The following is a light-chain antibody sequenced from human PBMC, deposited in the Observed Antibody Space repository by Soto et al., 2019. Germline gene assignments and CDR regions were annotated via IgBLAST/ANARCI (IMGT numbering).Light chain of an antibody. J-gene: IGLJ2*01. CDR1: SSNIGAGYD. V-gene: IGLV1-40*01. CDR2: GNT. CDR3: QSYDSSLTVV. Sequence: QSVLTQPPSVSGAPGQRVTISCTGSSSNIGAGYDVHWYQQFPGTTPKFLIYGNTNRPSGVPDRFSASKSGTSASLDIPGLQAEDEAEYFCQSYDSSLTVVFGGGTKVTVL.